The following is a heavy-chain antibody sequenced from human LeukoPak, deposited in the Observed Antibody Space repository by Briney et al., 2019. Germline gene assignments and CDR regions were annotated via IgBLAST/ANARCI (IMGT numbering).Heavy chain of an antibody. D-gene: IGHD3-16*01. Sequence: GGSPRLSRVASLVTSTAYGIRCGPDAPGKGLECVAVIWCDGSKAYYADCVKGRFTISRDNSKDTLYLRMSSLRVEDTDAYYCARYLGGRNAFDIWGQGTMVTVSS. CDR1: LVTSTAYG. J-gene: IGHJ3*02. V-gene: IGHV3-33*01. CDR3: ARYLGGRNAFDI. CDR2: IWCDGSKA.